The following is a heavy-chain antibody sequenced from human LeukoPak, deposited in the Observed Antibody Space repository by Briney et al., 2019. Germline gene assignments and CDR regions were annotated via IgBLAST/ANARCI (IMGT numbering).Heavy chain of an antibody. CDR1: GFTFSSYW. D-gene: IGHD2-2*01. J-gene: IGHJ4*02. CDR2: ISSDGSST. Sequence: QTGGSLSLSCAASGFTFSSYWMRWIRQAPGKGLVWVSRISSDGSSTDYADSVKGRFTISRDNAKNTLYLQMNSLRAEDTAVYYCARRRTSGDFDYWGQGTLVTVSS. CDR3: ARRRTSGDFDY. V-gene: IGHV3-74*01.